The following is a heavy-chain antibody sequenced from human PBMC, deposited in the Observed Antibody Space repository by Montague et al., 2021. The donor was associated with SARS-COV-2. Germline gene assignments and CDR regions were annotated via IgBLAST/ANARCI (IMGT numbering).Heavy chain of an antibody. D-gene: IGHD4-23*01. CDR3: AHRINRFGGPYFDY. V-gene: IGHV2-5*02. Sequence: PALVKPTQTLTLTCTFSGFSLSTSGVGVGWIRQPPGKALEWLALIYWDDDKRYSPSLKSRLTITKDTSKNQVVLTMTNMDPVDTATDYCAHRINRFGGPYFDYWGQGTLVTVSS. CDR2: IYWDDDK. J-gene: IGHJ4*02. CDR1: GFSLSTSGVG.